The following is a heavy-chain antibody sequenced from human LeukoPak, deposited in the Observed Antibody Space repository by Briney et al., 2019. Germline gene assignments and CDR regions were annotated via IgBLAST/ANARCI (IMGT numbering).Heavy chain of an antibody. CDR3: ARDEATAFDY. CDR2: ISSSSSYI. V-gene: IGHV3-21*01. Sequence: GGSLRLSCAVSGFAFSSYSMNWVRQAPGKGLEWVSSISSSSSYIYYADTVKGRFTISRDNAKNSLYLQMNSLRAEDTAVYYCARDEATAFDYWGQGTLVTVSS. D-gene: IGHD1-26*01. J-gene: IGHJ4*02. CDR1: GFAFSSYS.